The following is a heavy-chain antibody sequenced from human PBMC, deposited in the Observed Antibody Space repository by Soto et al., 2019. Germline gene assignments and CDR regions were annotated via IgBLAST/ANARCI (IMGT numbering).Heavy chain of an antibody. J-gene: IGHJ5*02. CDR1: GFTFSSYA. Sequence: GGSLRPSVAASGFTFSSYAMSWVRQAPGKGLEWVSAISGSGGSTYYEDSVKGRFTISRDNSKTTLYLQMNSLRAEDTAVYYCAKGYSSSWYGVGWFDPWGQGTLVTVSS. CDR2: ISGSGGST. CDR3: AKGYSSSWYGVGWFDP. V-gene: IGHV3-23*01. D-gene: IGHD6-13*01.